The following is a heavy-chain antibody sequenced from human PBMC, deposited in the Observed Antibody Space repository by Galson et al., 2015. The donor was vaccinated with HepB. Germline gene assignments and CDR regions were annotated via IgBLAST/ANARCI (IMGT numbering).Heavy chain of an antibody. D-gene: IGHD4-17*01. J-gene: IGHJ5*02. CDR1: GFAFSSYG. CDR2: ISHDGSNI. Sequence: LRLSCATSGFAFSSYGMHWVCQAPDKGLEWMAVISHDGSNIYYADSVKGRFTISRDNSKNTLHLQMNNLKIEDTAVYYCAKDLHVATHGDVLRDYVDPWGQGTLVTVSS. CDR3: AKDLHVATHGDVLRDYVDP. V-gene: IGHV3-30*18.